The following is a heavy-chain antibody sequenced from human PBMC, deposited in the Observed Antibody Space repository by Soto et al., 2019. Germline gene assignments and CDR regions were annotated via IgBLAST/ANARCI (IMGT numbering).Heavy chain of an antibody. J-gene: IGHJ4*02. Sequence: QLVPSGAEVKKPGSSVKVSCKASGGTFSSYAIHWVRQAPGQGLEWLGKIIPSYDRTNYAQKFQGRVTVTADTYTTTAYMELSSLRSDDTAVYYCARDPSNDYGGDTFDYWGQGTLVTVSS. V-gene: IGHV1-69*06. CDR1: GGTFSSYA. D-gene: IGHD4-17*01. CDR2: IIPSYDRT. CDR3: ARDPSNDYGGDTFDY.